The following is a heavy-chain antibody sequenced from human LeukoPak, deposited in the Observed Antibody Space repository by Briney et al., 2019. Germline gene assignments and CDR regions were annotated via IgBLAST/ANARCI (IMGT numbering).Heavy chain of an antibody. CDR3: VRAKSGHYGYSDY. CDR2: ISYDGSNK. Sequence: GGSLRLSCAASGFTFSSYAMHWVRQAPGKGLEWVAVISYDGSNKYYADSVKGRFTISRDNSKNTLYLQMISLRADDTAVYYCVRAKSGHYGYSDYWGQGTLVTVSS. J-gene: IGHJ4*02. D-gene: IGHD5-18*01. CDR1: GFTFSSYA. V-gene: IGHV3-30*04.